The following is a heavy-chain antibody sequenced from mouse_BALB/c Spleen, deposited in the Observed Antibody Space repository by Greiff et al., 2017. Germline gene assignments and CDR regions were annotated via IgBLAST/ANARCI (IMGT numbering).Heavy chain of an antibody. CDR3: ARGTTVFDY. CDR2: ISSGSSTI. J-gene: IGHJ2*01. D-gene: IGHD1-1*01. Sequence: EVKVVESGGGLVQPGGSRKLSCAASGFTFSSFGMHWVRQAPEKGLEWVAYISSGSSTIYYADTVKGRFTISRDNPKNTLFLQMTSLRSEDTAMYYCARGTTVFDYWGQGTTLTVSS. CDR1: GFTFSSFG. V-gene: IGHV5-17*02.